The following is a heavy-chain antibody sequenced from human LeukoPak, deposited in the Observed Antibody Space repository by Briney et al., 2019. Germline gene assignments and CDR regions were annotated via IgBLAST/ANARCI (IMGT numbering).Heavy chain of an antibody. J-gene: IGHJ2*01. V-gene: IGHV3-23*01. CDR3: AKGGDILTGYYLYWYFDL. CDR1: GFTFSAYA. CDR2: ISRSGSST. D-gene: IGHD3-9*01. Sequence: TGGSLRLSCAASGFTFSAYAMSWVRQAPAKGLGWVSAISRSGSSTDYADSVKGRFTISRDNSKNTLYLQMNSLRPEDTAVYYCAKGGDILTGYYLYWYFDLWGRGTLVTVSS.